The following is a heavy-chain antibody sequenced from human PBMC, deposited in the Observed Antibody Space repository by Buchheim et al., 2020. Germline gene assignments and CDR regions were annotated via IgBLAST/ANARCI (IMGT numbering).Heavy chain of an antibody. V-gene: IGHV3-7*01. CDR3: ARDPPSEWAF. D-gene: IGHD2-8*01. CDR2: IKSDGSDK. J-gene: IGHJ4*02. Sequence: QLVESGGGLAQPGGSLRLSCAASGFTFSNYWMSWVRQAPGRSLEWVANIKSDGSDKYYADSVKGRFTISRAQANNSVSRQMNSLRVEDTAVYYCARDPPSEWAFWGQGT. CDR1: GFTFSNYW.